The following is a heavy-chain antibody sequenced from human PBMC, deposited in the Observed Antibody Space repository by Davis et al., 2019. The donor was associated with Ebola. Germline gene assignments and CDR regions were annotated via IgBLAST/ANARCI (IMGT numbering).Heavy chain of an antibody. CDR3: ATTQWLRAFDN. J-gene: IGHJ4*02. D-gene: IGHD6-19*01. V-gene: IGHV3-53*05. CDR2: IYDHST. Sequence: GESLKISCAASGFTVSSNHTSWVRHAPGKGLEWVSVIYDHSTAYADSGRVRFIISRDKSNNTLYLEMNSLRVDDTAVYYCATTQWLRAFDNWRQGTLVTVSS. CDR1: GFTVSSNH.